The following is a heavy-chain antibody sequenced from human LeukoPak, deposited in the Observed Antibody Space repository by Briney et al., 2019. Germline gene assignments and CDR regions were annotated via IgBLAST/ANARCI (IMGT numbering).Heavy chain of an antibody. CDR2: INPNSGGT. J-gene: IGHJ4*02. CDR3: ARDRGFFSVSGAPDY. V-gene: IGHV1-2*02. D-gene: IGHD3-10*01. CDR1: GYTFTGYY. Sequence: ASVKVSCKASGYTFTGYYMHWVRQAPGQGLEWMGWINPNSGGTNYAQKFQGRVTMTRDTSISTAYMELSRLRSDDTAVYYCARDRGFFSVSGAPDYWGQGTLVTVSS.